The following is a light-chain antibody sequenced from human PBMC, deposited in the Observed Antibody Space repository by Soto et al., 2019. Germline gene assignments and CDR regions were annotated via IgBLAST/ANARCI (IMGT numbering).Light chain of an antibody. V-gene: IGKV1-5*03. CDR3: QQYNSYSWT. J-gene: IGKJ1*01. CDR1: QSINSW. Sequence: DIQITQTPLTLSSYLLDIVTITCRASQSINSWLAWYQQKPGKAPKLLIYKASSLESGVPSRFSGSRSGTEFTLTISSLQPDDFATYYCQQYNSYSWTFGQGTKVDIK. CDR2: KAS.